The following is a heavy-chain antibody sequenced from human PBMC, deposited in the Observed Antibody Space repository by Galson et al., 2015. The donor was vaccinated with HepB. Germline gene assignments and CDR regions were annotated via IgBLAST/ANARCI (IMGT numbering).Heavy chain of an antibody. CDR2: IYPGDSDT. J-gene: IGHJ6*02. V-gene: IGHV5-51*01. D-gene: IGHD3-3*01. CDR3: ARRRTSSFGYYEMDV. CDR1: GYSFTTYW. Sequence: QSGAEVKKPGESLKIFCKGSGYSFTTYWIAWVRQMPGKGLEWMGIIYPGDSDTKYSPSFQGQVTISADKSVNTAYLQWSSLKVSDTAMYYGARRRTSSFGYYEMDVWGQGTTVTVSS.